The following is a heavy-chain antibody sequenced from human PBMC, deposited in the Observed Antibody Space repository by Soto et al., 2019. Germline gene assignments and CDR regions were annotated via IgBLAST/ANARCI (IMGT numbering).Heavy chain of an antibody. CDR1: GGTFSSYA. J-gene: IGHJ4*01. D-gene: IGHD3-16*02. Sequence: QVQLVQSGAEVKKPGSSVKVSCKASGGTFSSYAISWVRQAPGQGLEWMGGIIPIFGTANYAQKFQGRVTITEDESTSTAYMELSSLRSEDTAVYYCARDQYDYVWGSYRHFDYWGHGTLVTVSS. CDR2: IIPIFGTA. V-gene: IGHV1-69*01. CDR3: ARDQYDYVWGSYRHFDY.